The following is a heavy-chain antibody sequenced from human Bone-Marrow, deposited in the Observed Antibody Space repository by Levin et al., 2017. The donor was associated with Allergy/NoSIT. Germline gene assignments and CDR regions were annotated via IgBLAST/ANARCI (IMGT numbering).Heavy chain of an antibody. CDR1: GFTFSSYA. J-gene: IGHJ4*02. D-gene: IGHD3-22*01. CDR2: ISGSGGST. V-gene: IGHV3-23*01. CDR3: AKGDYYDSSGDGYFDY. Sequence: GGSLRLSCAASGFTFSSYAMSWVRQAPGKGLEWVSAISGSGGSTYYADSVKGRFTISRDNSKNTLYLQMNSLRAEDTAVYYCAKGDYYDSSGDGYFDYWGQGTLVTVSS.